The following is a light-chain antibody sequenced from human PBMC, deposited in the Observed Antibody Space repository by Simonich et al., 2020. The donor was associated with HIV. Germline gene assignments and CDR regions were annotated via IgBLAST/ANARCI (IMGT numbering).Light chain of an antibody. CDR3: QQYDNWPLT. J-gene: IGKJ3*01. V-gene: IGKV4-1*01. CDR1: QTFLYSSNNKNY. CDR2: WAS. Sequence: DIVMTQSPDSLAVSLGERATINYNSIQTFLYSSNNKNYLAWYQQKPVQPPKLLIYWASTRQSGVPDRFSGSGSGTDFTLTISSMQSEDFAVYYCQQYDNWPLTFGPGTKVDIK.